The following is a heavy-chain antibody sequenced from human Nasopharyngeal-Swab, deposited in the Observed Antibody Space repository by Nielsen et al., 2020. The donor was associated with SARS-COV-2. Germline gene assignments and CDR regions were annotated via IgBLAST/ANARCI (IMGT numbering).Heavy chain of an antibody. CDR2: IYQSGST. D-gene: IGHD6-19*01. J-gene: IGHJ4*02. V-gene: IGHV4-38-2*02. CDR1: GSAISSGYY. CDR3: ARDDSSGWFPFDY. Sequence: SETLSLTGTVPGSAISSGYYWGWTRQPPGKGLEWTGSIYQSGSTYYNPSLKSRVTISEDTSKNQCTLKLSSVTAADTAVYYCARDDSSGWFPFDYWGQGTPVTVSS.